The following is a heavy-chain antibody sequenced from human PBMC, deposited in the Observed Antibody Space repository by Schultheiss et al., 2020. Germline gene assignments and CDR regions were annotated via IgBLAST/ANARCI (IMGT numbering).Heavy chain of an antibody. Sequence: GGSLRLSCAASGFTFSSYWMHWVRQAPGKGLEWVSSISSSSSYIYYADSVKGRFTISKDSSKNTLYLEMNTLRAEDTAVYFCARETKGSSSTSVDYWGQGTLVTVSS. CDR1: GFTFSSYW. CDR3: ARETKGSSSTSVDY. D-gene: IGHD2-2*01. V-gene: IGHV3-21*01. J-gene: IGHJ4*02. CDR2: ISSSSSYI.